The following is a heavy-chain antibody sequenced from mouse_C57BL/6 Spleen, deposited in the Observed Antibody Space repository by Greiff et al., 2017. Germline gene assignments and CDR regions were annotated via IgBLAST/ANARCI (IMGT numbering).Heavy chain of an antibody. CDR2: ISSGSSTI. CDR1: GFTFSDYG. Sequence: EVKLVESGGGLVKPGGSLKLSCAASGFTFSDYGMHWVRQAPEKGLEWVAYISSGSSTIYYADTVQGRFTISRDNAKNTLFLQMTSLRSEDTAMYYCATNWPYYYAMDYWGQGTSVTVSS. V-gene: IGHV5-17*01. J-gene: IGHJ4*01. D-gene: IGHD4-1*01. CDR3: ATNWPYYYAMDY.